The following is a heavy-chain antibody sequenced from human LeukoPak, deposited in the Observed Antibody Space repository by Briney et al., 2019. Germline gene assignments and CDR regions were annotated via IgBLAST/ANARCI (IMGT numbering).Heavy chain of an antibody. CDR3: ASGRAYCGGDCYFRDYYYYYYGMDV. Sequence: SETLSLTCAVYGGSFSGYYWSGIRQPPGKGLEWIGGINHSGSTNYNPSLKSRVTISVDTSKNQFSLKLSSVTAADTAVYYCASGRAYCGGDCYFRDYYYYYYGMDVWGQGTTVTVSS. CDR2: INHSGST. CDR1: GGSFSGYY. V-gene: IGHV4-34*01. D-gene: IGHD2-21*02. J-gene: IGHJ6*02.